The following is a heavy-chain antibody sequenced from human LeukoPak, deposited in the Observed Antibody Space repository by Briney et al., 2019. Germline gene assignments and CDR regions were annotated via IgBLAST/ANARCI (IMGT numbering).Heavy chain of an antibody. D-gene: IGHD6-19*01. CDR1: GGSFSGYY. Sequence: SETLSLTCAVYGGSFSGYYWSWIRQPPGEGLEWIGEINHSGSTNYNPSLKSRVTISVDTSKNQFSLKLSSVTAADTAVYYCARGVAGTSDFDYWGQGTLVTVSS. J-gene: IGHJ4*02. CDR3: ARGVAGTSDFDY. V-gene: IGHV4-34*01. CDR2: INHSGST.